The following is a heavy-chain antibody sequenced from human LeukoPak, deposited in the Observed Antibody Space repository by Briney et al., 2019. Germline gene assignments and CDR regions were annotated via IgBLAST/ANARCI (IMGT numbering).Heavy chain of an antibody. CDR2: ISSSGSTI. D-gene: IGHD6-19*01. Sequence: PGGSLRLSCAASGFTFDDYGMSWVRQAPGKGLEWVSYISSSGSTIYYADSVKGRFTISRDNAKNSLYLQMNSLRAEDTAVYYCAREPQWLANLDYWGQGTLVTVSS. J-gene: IGHJ4*02. V-gene: IGHV3-11*04. CDR3: AREPQWLANLDY. CDR1: GFTFDDYG.